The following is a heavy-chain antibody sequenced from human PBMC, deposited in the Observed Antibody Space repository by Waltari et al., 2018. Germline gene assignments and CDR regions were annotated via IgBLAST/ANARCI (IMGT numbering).Heavy chain of an antibody. CDR2: INPNSGGT. CDR3: ARVVTYYYDSSGYFDY. V-gene: IGHV1-2*02. Sequence: QVQLVQSGAEVKKPGASVKVSCKASGYTFTGYYMHWVRQAPGQGLEWMGWINPNSGGTNYAQKFQGRVTMTRDTSISTAYMELSRLRSDDTAVYYCARVVTYYYDSSGYFDYWGQGTLVTVSS. J-gene: IGHJ4*02. CDR1: GYTFTGYY. D-gene: IGHD3-22*01.